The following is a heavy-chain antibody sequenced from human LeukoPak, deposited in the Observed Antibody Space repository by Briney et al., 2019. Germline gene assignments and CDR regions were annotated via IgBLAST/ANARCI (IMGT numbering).Heavy chain of an antibody. D-gene: IGHD3-10*01. CDR1: GGSFSGYY. CDR2: INHSGST. V-gene: IGHV4-34*01. CDR3: ARGPARLLWFGVSFDP. J-gene: IGHJ5*02. Sequence: PSETLSLTCAVYGGSFSGYYWSWIRQPPGKGLEWIGEINHSGSTNYNPSLKSRVTISVDTSKNQFSLKLSSVTAADTAVYYCARGPARLLWFGVSFDPWGQGTLVTVSS.